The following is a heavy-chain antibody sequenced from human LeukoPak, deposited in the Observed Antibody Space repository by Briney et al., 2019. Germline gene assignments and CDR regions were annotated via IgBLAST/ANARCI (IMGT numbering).Heavy chain of an antibody. Sequence: ASVKVSCKASGGAFSSYAISWVRQAPGQGLEWMGGIIPIFGIANYAQKFQGRVTITADESTSTAYMELSSLRSEDTAVYYCARDRRWEPWGQGTLVTVSS. CDR1: GGAFSSYA. V-gene: IGHV1-69*13. CDR3: ARDRRWEP. CDR2: IIPIFGIA. J-gene: IGHJ5*02. D-gene: IGHD1-26*01.